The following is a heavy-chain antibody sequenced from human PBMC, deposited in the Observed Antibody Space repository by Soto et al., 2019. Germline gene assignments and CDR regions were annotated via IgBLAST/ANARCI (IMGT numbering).Heavy chain of an antibody. V-gene: IGHV3-74*01. Sequence: GGSLRLSCAASGFTFRNYWVHWVRQAPGKGLVWVSRINTDASRTNYADSVKGRFTISRDNAKNTLYLQMNSLRAEDTAVYYCARALLGTTISHYYYYMDVWSQGTMVTVSS. CDR3: ARALLGTTISHYYYYMDV. CDR2: INTDASRT. J-gene: IGHJ6*03. D-gene: IGHD1-1*01. CDR1: GFTFRNYW.